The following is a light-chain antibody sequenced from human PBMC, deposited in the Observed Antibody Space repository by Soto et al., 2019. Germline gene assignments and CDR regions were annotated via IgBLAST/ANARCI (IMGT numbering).Light chain of an antibody. CDR2: DAS. CDR3: QQSYSTLFT. J-gene: IGKJ5*01. CDR1: QSISSY. Sequence: SLMTQSRYSLSASLGDLVTIKCWASQSISSYLNWYQQKPGKAPKLLIHDASSLESGVPSRFSGSVSGTDFTLTISSLQPDDFATYYCQQSYSTLFTFGQGTRLEIK. V-gene: IGKV1-39*01.